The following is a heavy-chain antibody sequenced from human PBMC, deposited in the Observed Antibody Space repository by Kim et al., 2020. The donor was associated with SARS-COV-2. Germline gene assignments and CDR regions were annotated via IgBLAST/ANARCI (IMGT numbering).Heavy chain of an antibody. J-gene: IGHJ4*02. CDR3: AREAGQCWWYLDF. V-gene: IGHV7-4-1*02. CDR2: IDTNTGKP. D-gene: IGHD2-15*01. Sequence: ASVKVSCKASGYMFNKYAMSWVRQAPGQGLEWMGWIDTNTGKPTYAQGFTGRFVFSLDTSATTAHLQINSLKDEDTAVYYCAREAGQCWWYLDFWGQGTLVTVSS. CDR1: GYMFNKYA.